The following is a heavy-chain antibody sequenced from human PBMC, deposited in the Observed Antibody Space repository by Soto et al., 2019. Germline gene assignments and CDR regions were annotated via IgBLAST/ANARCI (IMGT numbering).Heavy chain of an antibody. CDR1: GGSISSYY. CDR3: ARETRGNYGSSIYYYYYMDV. V-gene: IGHV4-59*01. D-gene: IGHD3-10*01. CDR2: IYYSGST. J-gene: IGHJ6*03. Sequence: SETLSLTCTVSGGSISSYYWSWIRQPPGKGLEWIGYIYYSGSTNYNPSLKSRVTISVDTSKNQFSLKLSSVTAADTAVYYCARETRGNYGSSIYYYYYMDVWGKGTTVTVSS.